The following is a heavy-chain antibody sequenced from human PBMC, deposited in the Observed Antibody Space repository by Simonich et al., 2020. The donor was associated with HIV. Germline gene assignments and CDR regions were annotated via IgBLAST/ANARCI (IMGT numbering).Heavy chain of an antibody. CDR2: IYTSGST. D-gene: IGHD3-16*01. Sequence: QVQLQESGPGLVQPSETLSLTCTVFGGSISRYSWSWIRQPAGKGLDWIVRIYTSGSTNYNPALKSRVTISVDKAKNQFALKLSSVTAADTAVYYCARGRGIRYFDLWGRGTLVTVSS. V-gene: IGHV4-4*07. CDR1: GGSISRYS. J-gene: IGHJ2*01. CDR3: ARGRGIRYFDL.